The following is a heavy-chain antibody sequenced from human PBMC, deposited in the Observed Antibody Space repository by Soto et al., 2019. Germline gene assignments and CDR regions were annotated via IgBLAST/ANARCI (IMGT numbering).Heavy chain of an antibody. Sequence: QVQLVQSGAEVKKPGSSVKVSCKASGGTFSSYAISWVRQAPGQGLGWMGGISPIFGTANYAQKFQGRVTINADKSTSTAYMELSSLRSEDTAVYYCARDLCSSTSCYLYYYYYGMDVWGQGTTVTVSS. D-gene: IGHD2-2*01. V-gene: IGHV1-69*06. CDR3: ARDLCSSTSCYLYYYYYGMDV. CDR2: ISPIFGTA. CDR1: GGTFSSYA. J-gene: IGHJ6*02.